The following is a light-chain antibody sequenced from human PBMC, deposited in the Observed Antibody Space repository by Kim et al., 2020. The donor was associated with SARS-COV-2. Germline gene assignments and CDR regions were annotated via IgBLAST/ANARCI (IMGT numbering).Light chain of an antibody. J-gene: IGLJ3*02. V-gene: IGLV2-11*01. CDR1: SSDVGDYDY. CDR2: DVN. Sequence: QSALTQPRSVSGSPGQSVTISCTGTSSDVGDYDYVSWYQQHPGKAPKLMIYDVNKRPSGVPDRFSGSKSGNMASLTISGLQADDEADYYCYSYAGTYTWVFGGGTQLTVL. CDR3: YSYAGTYTWV.